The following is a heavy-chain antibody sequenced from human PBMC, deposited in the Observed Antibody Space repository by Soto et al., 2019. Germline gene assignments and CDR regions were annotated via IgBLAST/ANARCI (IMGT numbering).Heavy chain of an antibody. V-gene: IGHV4-39*01. D-gene: IGHD1-1*01. J-gene: IGHJ4*02. CDR1: GGSISSPSYN. CDR3: ATVASTHFDS. Sequence: QPQQSGPGLLKPSETLSLTCTVSGGSISSPSYNWGWVRQPPGKGPEWIGSFFYGGRTHYSPSLESRLSISVDTARSQVSLILTSVTAADTAVYYCATVASTHFDSWGQGALVVFSS. CDR2: FFYGGRT.